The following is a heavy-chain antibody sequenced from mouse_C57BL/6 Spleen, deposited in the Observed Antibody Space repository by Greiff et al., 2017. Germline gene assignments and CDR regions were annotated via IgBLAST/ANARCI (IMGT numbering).Heavy chain of an antibody. D-gene: IGHD2-5*01. J-gene: IGHJ4*01. CDR1: GYTFTSYW. CDR2: IDPSDSYT. Sequence: VQLQQPGAELVMPGASVKLSCKASGYTFTSYWMHWVKQRPGQGLEWIGEIDPSDSYTNYNQKFKGKTTLTVDKSSSNAYMQLSSLTSEDSAFYYCARPGYSNYYAMDYWGQGTSVTVSS. V-gene: IGHV1-69*01. CDR3: ARPGYSNYYAMDY.